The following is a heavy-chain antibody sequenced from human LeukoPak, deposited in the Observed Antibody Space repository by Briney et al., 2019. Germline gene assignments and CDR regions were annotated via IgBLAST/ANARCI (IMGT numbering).Heavy chain of an antibody. J-gene: IGHJ4*02. CDR1: GGTFSSYA. CDR3: ATSAGWYFDY. CDR2: IIPIFGTA. D-gene: IGHD1-14*01. V-gene: IGHV1-69*06. Sequence: ASVKVSCKASGGTFSSYAISWVRQAPGQGLEWMGGIIPIFGTANYAQKFQGRVTMTEDTSTDTAYMELSSLRSEDTAVHYCATSAGWYFDYWGQGTLVTVSS.